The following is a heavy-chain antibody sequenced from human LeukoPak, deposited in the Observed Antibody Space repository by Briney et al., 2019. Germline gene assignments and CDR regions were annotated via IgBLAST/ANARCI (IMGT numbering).Heavy chain of an antibody. D-gene: IGHD4-17*01. CDR3: ARDGTPVTTDY. J-gene: IGHJ4*01. Sequence: GGSLRLSCAASGFTFSSYSMNWVRQAPGKGLEWVSSISSSSSYIYYADSVKGRFTISRDNAKNSLYLQMNSLRAEDTAVYYCARDGTPVTTDYWGQEPWSPSPQ. CDR1: GFTFSSYS. CDR2: ISSSSSYI. V-gene: IGHV3-21*01.